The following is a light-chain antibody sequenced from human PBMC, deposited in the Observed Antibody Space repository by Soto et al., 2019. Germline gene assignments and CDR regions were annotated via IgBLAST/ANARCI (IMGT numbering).Light chain of an antibody. V-gene: IGKV3-15*01. CDR1: QSISSY. J-gene: IGKJ2*01. CDR3: QQYNNWPLT. Sequence: EMVMTQSPATLSVSPGERATLSCRASQSISSYLAWYQQKPGQGPRLLIYGASTRATGIPARFSGSGSGTEFTLTISSLQSEDFAVYYCQQYNNWPLTFGQGTKLEIK. CDR2: GAS.